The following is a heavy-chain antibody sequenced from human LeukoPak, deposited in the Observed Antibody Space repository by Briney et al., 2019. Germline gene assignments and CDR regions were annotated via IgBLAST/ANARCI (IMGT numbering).Heavy chain of an antibody. D-gene: IGHD3-10*01. J-gene: IGHJ4*02. CDR3: ARSYYYGSGSYYSHFDY. CDR2: ISYDGSNK. CDR1: GFTFSTYT. V-gene: IGHV3-30*04. Sequence: PGGSLRLSCAASGFTFSTYTVHWVRQAPGKGLEWVATISYDGSNKYYVDSVKGRFIISRDNSKNTLYLQMNSLRAEDTAVYYCARSYYYGSGSYYSHFDYWGQGTLVTVSS.